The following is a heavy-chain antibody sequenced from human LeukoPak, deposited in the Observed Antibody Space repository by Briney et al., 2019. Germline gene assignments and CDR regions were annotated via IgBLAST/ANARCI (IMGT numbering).Heavy chain of an antibody. CDR3: AREVVVVATNWFDP. Sequence: SETLSLTCTVSGGSISSSSYYWGWIRQPPGKGLEWIGSIYYSGSTNYNPSLKSRVTISVDTSKNQFSLKLSSVTAADTAVYYCAREVVVVATNWFDPWGQGTLVTVSS. J-gene: IGHJ5*02. CDR2: IYYSGST. D-gene: IGHD2-15*01. CDR1: GGSISSSSYY. V-gene: IGHV4-39*07.